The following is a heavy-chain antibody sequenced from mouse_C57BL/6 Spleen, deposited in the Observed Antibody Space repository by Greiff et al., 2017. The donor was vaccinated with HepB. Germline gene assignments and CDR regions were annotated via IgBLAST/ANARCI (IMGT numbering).Heavy chain of an antibody. J-gene: IGHJ4*01. CDR2: IDPSDSYT. CDR1: GYTFTSYW. V-gene: IGHV1-69*01. Sequence: VQLQQPGAELVMPGASVKLSCKASGYTFTSYWMHWVKQRPGQGLEWIGEIDPSDSYTNYNQKFKGKSTLTVDKSSSTAYMQLSSLTSDDSDVYCCAGGSSYGAMDYWGQGTSVTVSS. D-gene: IGHD1-1*01. CDR3: AGGSSYGAMDY.